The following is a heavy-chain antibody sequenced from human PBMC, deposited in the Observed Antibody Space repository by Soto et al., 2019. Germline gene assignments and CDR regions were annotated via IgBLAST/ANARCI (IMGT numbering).Heavy chain of an antibody. CDR1: RGTFSRFA. V-gene: IGHV1-69*01. CDR3: ASGYTAMDIDD. CDR2: MIPNFGSA. Sequence: ASVRVSCKSSRGTFSRFAFNWVRQAPGEGLEWIGGMIPNFGSANYAQMIQCRVKITADESTSTANMELKSLRSEDTAVYYCASGYTAMDIDDWGQGTLVTVSS. J-gene: IGHJ4*02. D-gene: IGHD5-18*01.